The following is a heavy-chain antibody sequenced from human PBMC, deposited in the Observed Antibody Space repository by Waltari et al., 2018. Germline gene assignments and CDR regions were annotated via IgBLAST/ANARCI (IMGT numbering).Heavy chain of an antibody. CDR2: SNPNTGGT. J-gene: IGHJ4*02. Sequence: QVQLVQSGAEVKKPGASVKVSCKASGYTFNTHYIHWVRQAPGQGLEWMGWSNPNTGGTKYAKKFQGRGTMTRDTSITTGYMELSSLRSDDTAVYYCARGSGHDYWGQGTLVTVSS. V-gene: IGHV1-2*02. CDR1: GYTFNTHY. CDR3: ARGSGHDY.